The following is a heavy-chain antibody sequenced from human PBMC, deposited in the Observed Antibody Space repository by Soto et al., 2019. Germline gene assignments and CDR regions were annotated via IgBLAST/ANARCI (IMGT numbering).Heavy chain of an antibody. V-gene: IGHV3-64D*06. CDR2: ISSNGGST. J-gene: IGHJ2*01. CDR3: VKGALEMATILSSWYFDL. D-gene: IGHD5-12*01. Sequence: EVRLVESGGGLVQPGGSLRLSCVVSEFTFSSYAMHWVRQAPGKGLEYVSAISSNGGSTYYADSVKGRFTISRDNSKNTLYLQMSSLRAEDTAVYYCVKGALEMATILSSWYFDLWGRGTLVTVSS. CDR1: EFTFSSYA.